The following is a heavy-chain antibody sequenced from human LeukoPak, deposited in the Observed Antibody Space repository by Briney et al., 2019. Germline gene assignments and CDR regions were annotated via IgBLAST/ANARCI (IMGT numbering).Heavy chain of an antibody. CDR1: GFTFSSYT. Sequence: GGSLRLSCTASGFTFSSYTMNWVRPAPGKGLEWVSSISGSGGCTYYADSVKGRFTISRDNSKNTLYLQMNSLRAEDTAIYYCARNYDSSLIRWFDLWGQGTLVTVSS. J-gene: IGHJ5*02. CDR3: ARNYDSSLIRWFDL. CDR2: ISGSGGCT. V-gene: IGHV3-23*01. D-gene: IGHD3-22*01.